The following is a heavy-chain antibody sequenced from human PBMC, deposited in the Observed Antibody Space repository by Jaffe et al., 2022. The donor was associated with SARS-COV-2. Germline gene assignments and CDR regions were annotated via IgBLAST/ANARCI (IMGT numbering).Heavy chain of an antibody. D-gene: IGHD3-10*01. V-gene: IGHV3-23*01. CDR1: GFTFSTYA. J-gene: IGHJ4*02. CDR2: ISGSGGST. Sequence: EVQLLESGGGWVQPGGSLRLSCVASGFTFSTYAMNWVRQAPGKGLEWVSVISGSGGSTFYADSVKGRFTISRDNSKSTLYLQMNSLRVEDAALYYCARDIGGYYYRFDHWGQGTLVTVSS. CDR3: ARDIGGYYYRFDH.